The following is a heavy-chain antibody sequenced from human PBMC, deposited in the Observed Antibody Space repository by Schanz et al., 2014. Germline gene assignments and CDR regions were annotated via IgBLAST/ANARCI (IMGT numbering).Heavy chain of an antibody. CDR3: AKDHAGSDILTALGN. J-gene: IGHJ4*02. Sequence: EVHLLESGGGLVQPGGSLRLSCAASGFTFTTYAMTWVRQAPGKGLEWVSNISPTGSSTYYADSVKGRFTISRDNSKNTLYLQMNSLSAEDTAVYYCAKDHAGSDILTALGNWGQGTLVTVSS. CDR1: GFTFTTYA. CDR2: ISPTGSST. D-gene: IGHD3-9*01. V-gene: IGHV3-23*01.